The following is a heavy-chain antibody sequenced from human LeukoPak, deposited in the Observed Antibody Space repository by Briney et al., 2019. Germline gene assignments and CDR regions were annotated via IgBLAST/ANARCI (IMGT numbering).Heavy chain of an antibody. Sequence: KSSETLSLTCAVYGGSFSGYYWSWIRQPPGKGLEWIGEVHLDGRTNYNPSLESRLTMSVDVSENQVSLKLTSVTAADTAVYYCAREGGFYRPLDYSGQGTRVTVSS. J-gene: IGHJ4*02. D-gene: IGHD3-3*01. V-gene: IGHV4-34*10. CDR3: AREGGFYRPLDY. CDR2: VHLDGRT. CDR1: GGSFSGYY.